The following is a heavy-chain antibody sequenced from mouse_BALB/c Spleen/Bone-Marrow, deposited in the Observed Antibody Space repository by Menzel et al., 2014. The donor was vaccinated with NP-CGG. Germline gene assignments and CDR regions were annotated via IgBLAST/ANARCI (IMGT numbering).Heavy chain of an antibody. D-gene: IGHD1-1*01. J-gene: IGHJ1*01. Sequence: EVKLQESGGGLVQPGGSLKLSCAASGFDFSRYWMSWVRRAPGEGLEWIGEINPHSSTINYTPSLKDKFIISRDNAKNTLYLQMSKVRSEDAALYYCARLNYYGNLFVWGAGTTVTVSS. CDR3: ARLNYYGNLFV. CDR2: INPHSSTI. CDR1: GFDFSRYW. V-gene: IGHV4-1*02.